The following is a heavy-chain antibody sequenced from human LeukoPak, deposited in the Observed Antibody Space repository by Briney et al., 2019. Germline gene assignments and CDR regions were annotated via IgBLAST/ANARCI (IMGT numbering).Heavy chain of an antibody. CDR2: ISAYNGDT. CDR1: GYTFTSYG. V-gene: IGHV1-18*01. J-gene: IGHJ4*02. Sequence: ASVKVSCKASGYTFTSYGINWVRQAPGQGLEWMGWISAYNGDTNYAQKLQGRVTMTTDKSTSTAYMELSSLRSEDTAVYYCARGGVSGSYPKPFDYWGQGTLVTVSS. D-gene: IGHD1-26*01. CDR3: ARGGVSGSYPKPFDY.